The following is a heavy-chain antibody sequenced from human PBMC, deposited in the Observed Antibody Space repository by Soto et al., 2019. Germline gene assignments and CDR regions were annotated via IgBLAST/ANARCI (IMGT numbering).Heavy chain of an antibody. CDR1: GFTFTTYS. D-gene: IGHD3-9*01. CDR3: ARDVDWACDH. J-gene: IGHJ4*02. V-gene: IGHV3-48*01. CDR2: ITSVSSAK. Sequence: GGSLRLSCAASGFTFTTYSMIWVRQAPGKGLEWLSYITSVSSAKDYAVSVKGRFTISRDDAKNSLYLQMTSLRAEDTAVYYCARDVDWACDHWGQGTLVTVSS.